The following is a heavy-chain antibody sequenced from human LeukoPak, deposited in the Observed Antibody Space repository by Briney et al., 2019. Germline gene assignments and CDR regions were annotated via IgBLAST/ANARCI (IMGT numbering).Heavy chain of an antibody. Sequence: GESLRLSCAASGFTFRSYWMSWVRQAPGKGLEWVANIRQDGSEKYYVDSMKGRFTISRDNAKNSLYLQINNLRAEDTAVYYCAGGARGYNWYFDLWGRGTLVTVSS. V-gene: IGHV3-7*01. CDR2: IRQDGSEK. D-gene: IGHD3-16*01. CDR3: AGGARGYNWYFDL. CDR1: GFTFRSYW. J-gene: IGHJ2*01.